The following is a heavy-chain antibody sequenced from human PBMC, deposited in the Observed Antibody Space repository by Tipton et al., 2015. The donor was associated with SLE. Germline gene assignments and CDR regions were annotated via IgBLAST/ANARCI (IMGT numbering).Heavy chain of an antibody. CDR1: GGSFSGYY. CDR2: INHSGST. V-gene: IGHV4-34*01. CDR3: AGGDLYWYFAL. J-gene: IGHJ2*01. Sequence: TLSLTCAVYGGSFSGYYWSWIRQPPGKGLEWIGEINHSGSTNYNPSLKSRVTISVDTSKNQFSLKLSSVTAADTAVYYCAGGDLYWYFALWGRGTLVPVSS.